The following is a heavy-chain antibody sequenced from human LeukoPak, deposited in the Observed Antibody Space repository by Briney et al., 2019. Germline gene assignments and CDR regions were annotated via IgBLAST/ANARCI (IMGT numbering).Heavy chain of an antibody. J-gene: IGHJ4*02. CDR1: GFTFTKYW. V-gene: IGHV3-7*01. CDR3: ARTSLYDILTGPRDYFDY. Sequence: GDSLRLSCAASGFTFTKYWMTWVRQAPGKGLEWVGNIKQDGSDKNYMDSVKGRFTISRDNTKNSVYLQMSSLRAEDTAVYYCARTSLYDILTGPRDYFDYWGQGTLVTVSS. D-gene: IGHD3-9*01. CDR2: IKQDGSDK.